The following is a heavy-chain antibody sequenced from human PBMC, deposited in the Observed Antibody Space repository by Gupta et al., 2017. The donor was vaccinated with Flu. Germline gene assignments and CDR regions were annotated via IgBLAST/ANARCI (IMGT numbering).Heavy chain of an antibody. CDR3: AKTFGDNGYIFEN. D-gene: IGHD4-17*01. CDR1: GSTFNTYA. V-gene: IGHV3-23*01. J-gene: IGHJ4*02. CDR2: ISESGSST. Sequence: EVQVMESGGGLVQPGGSLRLSCVASGSTFNTYAMSWVRQGPGKGLEWVSSISESGSSTYYGDSVKGRFTISRDNSKNTLYLQMHSLRAEDTAVYYCAKTFGDNGYIFENWGQGTLVTVSS.